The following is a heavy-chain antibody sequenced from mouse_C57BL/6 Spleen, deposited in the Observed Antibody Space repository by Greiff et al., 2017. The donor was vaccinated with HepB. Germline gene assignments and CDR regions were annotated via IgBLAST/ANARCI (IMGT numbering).Heavy chain of an antibody. J-gene: IGHJ2*01. D-gene: IGHD1-1*01. V-gene: IGHV1-52*01. CDR2: IDPSDSET. CDR1: GYTFTSYW. Sequence: QVQLQQPGAELVRPGSSVKLSCKASGYTFTSYWMHWVKQRPIQGLEWIGNIDPSDSETHYNQKFKDKATLTVDKSSSTAYMQRSSLTSEDSAVYYCARGATVVELFDYWGQGTTLTVSS. CDR3: ARGATVVELFDY.